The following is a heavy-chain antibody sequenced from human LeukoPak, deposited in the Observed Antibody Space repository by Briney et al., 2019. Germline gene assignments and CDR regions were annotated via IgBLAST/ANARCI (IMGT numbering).Heavy chain of an antibody. Sequence: PSETLSLTCTVSGGSISSSSYYWGWIRQPPGKGLEWIGSIYYSGSTYYNPSLKSRVTISVDTSKNQFSLKLSSVTAADTAVYYCARGAVYDFWSGYLDGWFDPWGQGTLVTVSS. J-gene: IGHJ5*02. CDR3: ARGAVYDFWSGYLDGWFDP. CDR2: IYYSGST. D-gene: IGHD3-3*01. V-gene: IGHV4-39*07. CDR1: GGSISSSSYY.